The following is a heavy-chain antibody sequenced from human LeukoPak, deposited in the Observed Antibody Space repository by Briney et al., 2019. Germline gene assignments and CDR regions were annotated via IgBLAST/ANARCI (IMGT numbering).Heavy chain of an antibody. Sequence: GGCLRLSCAASGFTFSSYAMHWVRQAPGKGLEWVAAISYDGSNKYYADSVKGRFTISRDNSKNTLYLQMNSLRAEDTAVYYCARVGLRIQLWLLDYWGQGTLVTVSS. V-gene: IGHV3-30-3*01. CDR3: ARVGLRIQLWLLDY. D-gene: IGHD5-18*01. CDR1: GFTFSSYA. CDR2: ISYDGSNK. J-gene: IGHJ4*02.